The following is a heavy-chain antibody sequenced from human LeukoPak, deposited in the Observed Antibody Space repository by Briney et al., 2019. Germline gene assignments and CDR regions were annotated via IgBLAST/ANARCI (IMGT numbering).Heavy chain of an antibody. D-gene: IGHD5-24*01. CDR2: IYYSGST. J-gene: IGHJ4*02. V-gene: IGHV4-59*01. CDR3: AKGWQMATIMTYFDY. CDR1: GGSISSYY. Sequence: SETLSLTCTVSGGSISSYYWSWIRQPPGKGLEWLGYIYYSGSTNYNPSLKSRVTISVDTSKNQFSLRLSSVTAADTAVYYCAKGWQMATIMTYFDYWGQGTLVTVSS.